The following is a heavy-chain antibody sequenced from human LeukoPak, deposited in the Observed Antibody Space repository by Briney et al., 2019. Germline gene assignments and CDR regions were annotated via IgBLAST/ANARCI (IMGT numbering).Heavy chain of an antibody. V-gene: IGHV3-23*01. CDR3: AKDQFLAVASTIGYFDY. Sequence: PGRFLRLSCAASGFTFSSYAMHWVRQAPGKGLEWVSTISGSGGNTFYADSEKGRFSISRDNSKSTLFLQVNSLGAEDTAVYYCAKDQFLAVASTIGYFDYWGQGTLVTVSS. J-gene: IGHJ4*02. CDR2: ISGSGGNT. CDR1: GFTFSSYA. D-gene: IGHD6-19*01.